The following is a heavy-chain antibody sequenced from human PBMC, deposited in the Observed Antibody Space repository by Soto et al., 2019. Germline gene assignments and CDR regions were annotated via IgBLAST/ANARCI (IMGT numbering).Heavy chain of an antibody. J-gene: IGHJ6*02. CDR1: GCPCINAW. CDR2: IKSKTDGGTT. V-gene: IGHV3-15*07. CDR3: TTLSITIFGVVLMDV. Sequence: GGSLRVSCAAAGCPCINAWGNWVRQAPGKGLEWVGRIKSKTDGGTTDYAAPVKGRFTISRDDSKNTLYLQMNSLKTEDTAVYYCTTLSITIFGVVLMDVWGQGTTVTAP. D-gene: IGHD3-3*01.